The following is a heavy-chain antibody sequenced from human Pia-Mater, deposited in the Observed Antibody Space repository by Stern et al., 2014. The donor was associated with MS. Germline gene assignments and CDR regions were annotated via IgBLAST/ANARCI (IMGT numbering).Heavy chain of an antibody. J-gene: IGHJ4*02. CDR2: INHGDGST. CDR1: GYTFTNYY. D-gene: IGHD3-9*01. V-gene: IGHV1-46*01. CDR3: ARAIEGRLVGY. Sequence: VQLVQSGAEVKKPGASVKVSCKASGYTFTNYYMHWVRQAPGQGLEWMGIINHGDGSTSYAQKFQGRVTMTRDTSTSTVYMELSSLRYEDTAVYYCARAIEGRLVGYWGQGTLVTVSS.